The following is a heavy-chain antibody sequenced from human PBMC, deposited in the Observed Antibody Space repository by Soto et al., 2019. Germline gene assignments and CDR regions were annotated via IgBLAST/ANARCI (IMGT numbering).Heavy chain of an antibody. V-gene: IGHV3-15*01. J-gene: IGHJ3*02. Sequence: EVQLAESGGGLVEPGGALRLSCAGSGITLSNAWMNWVRQAAGKGLEWVGRIRSKGDGGATEYAAPVKGRFTFSRDDSENTLFLQMSALKPEDTGVYFCTSTRPGTNVFDIGGPGTMVIVSS. CDR1: GITLSNAW. D-gene: IGHD1-1*01. CDR3: TSTRPGTNVFDI. CDR2: IRSKGDGGAT.